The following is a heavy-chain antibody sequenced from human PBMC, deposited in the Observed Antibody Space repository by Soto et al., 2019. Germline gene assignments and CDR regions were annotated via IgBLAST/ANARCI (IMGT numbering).Heavy chain of an antibody. CDR1: GLTFGSRA. CDR2: ITDNGGDA. J-gene: IGHJ4*02. CDR3: ARGSTESYPGSRIFDF. Sequence: GGSLRLSCVAFGLTFGSRAMSWVRQAPGEGLQWVATITDNGGDAKYADSVRGRFVISRDNSKKTLYLQMTSLTAEDSAMYFCARGSTESYPGSRIFDFWGRGTLVTVSS. V-gene: IGHV3-23*01. D-gene: IGHD3-10*01.